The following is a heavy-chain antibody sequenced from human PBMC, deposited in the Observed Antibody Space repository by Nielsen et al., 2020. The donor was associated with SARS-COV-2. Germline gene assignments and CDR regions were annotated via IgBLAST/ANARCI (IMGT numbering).Heavy chain of an antibody. J-gene: IGHJ6*02. CDR1: GGSISSGDYY. D-gene: IGHD3-3*01. CDR3: ARERVGGITIFGVVTRYGMDV. Sequence: SETLSLTCTVSGGSISSGDYYWSWIRQPPGKGLEWIGYIYYSGSTYYNPSLKSRVTISVDTSKNQFSLKLSSVTAADTALYYCARERVGGITIFGVVTRYGMDVWGQGNTVTVSS. CDR2: IYYSGST. V-gene: IGHV4-30-4*01.